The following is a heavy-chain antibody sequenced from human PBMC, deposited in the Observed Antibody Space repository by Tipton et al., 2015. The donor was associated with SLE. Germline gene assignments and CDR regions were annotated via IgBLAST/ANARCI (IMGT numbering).Heavy chain of an antibody. CDR3: ARVDTAMAFDP. J-gene: IGHJ5*02. CDR1: GGSISSSSSY. Sequence: TLSLTCTVSGGSISSSSSYWGWIRQPPGKGLEWIGYIYYSGSTYYNPSLKSRVTISVDTSKNQFSLKLSSVTAADTAVYYCARVDTAMAFDPWGQGTLVTVSS. V-gene: IGHV4-30-4*08. D-gene: IGHD5-18*01. CDR2: IYYSGST.